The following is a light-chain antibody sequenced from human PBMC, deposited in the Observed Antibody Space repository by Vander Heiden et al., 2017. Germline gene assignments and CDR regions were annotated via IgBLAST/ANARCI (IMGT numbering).Light chain of an antibody. CDR3: KQDVQLPRT. CDR2: DAS. J-gene: IGKJ2*01. CDR1: QYVNNY. V-gene: IGKV1-33*01. Sequence: DNQKNQFSTSLSAPVGDRVTNTRQASQYVNNYLDWYLQKPGQAPKLLIYDASNLDTGVPSRFSGSGSGTDFTFTISSLQPEDVATYYCKQDVQLPRTFGEGTKVEIK.